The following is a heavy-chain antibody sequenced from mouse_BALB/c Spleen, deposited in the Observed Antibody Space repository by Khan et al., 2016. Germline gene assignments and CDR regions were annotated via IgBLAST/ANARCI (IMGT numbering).Heavy chain of an antibody. CDR2: INPSSGYT. CDR1: GYTFTSYT. D-gene: IGHD3-1*01. V-gene: IGHV1-4*01. Sequence: QVQLQQSGAELVKPGASVKMSCKASGYTFTSYTMHWVKQRPGQGLEWIGYINPSSGYTKYNQKFKDEATLTADKSSSTAYMQLSSLTSEDSAVYYCARKSTRASYWGQGTTLTVSS. J-gene: IGHJ2*01. CDR3: ARKSTRASY.